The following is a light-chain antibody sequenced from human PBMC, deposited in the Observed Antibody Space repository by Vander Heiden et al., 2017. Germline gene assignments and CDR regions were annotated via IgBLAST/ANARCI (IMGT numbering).Light chain of an antibody. V-gene: IGKV1-6*01. CDR2: AAS. J-gene: IGKJ2*02. Sequence: AIQMTQSPSSLSASVGDRDTITCRASQGIRNDLGWYQQKPGKAPKLLIYAASSLQSGVPSRFSGSGSGTDFTLTISSLQPEDFATYYCRQDYNYPRTFGQGTKLEIK. CDR1: QGIRND. CDR3: RQDYNYPRT.